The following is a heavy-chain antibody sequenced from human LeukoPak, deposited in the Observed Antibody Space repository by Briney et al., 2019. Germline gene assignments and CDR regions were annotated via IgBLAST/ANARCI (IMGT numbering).Heavy chain of an antibody. D-gene: IGHD6-19*01. CDR1: GGSISSSSYY. Sequence: SETLSLTCTVSGGSISSSSYYWGWIRQPPGKGLEWIGSIYYSGSTYYNPSLKSRVTISVDTSKNQFSLKLSSVTAADTAVYYCARVGIAVVSQGRYFDYWGQGTLVTVSS. CDR2: IYYSGST. V-gene: IGHV4-39*07. J-gene: IGHJ4*02. CDR3: ARVGIAVVSQGRYFDY.